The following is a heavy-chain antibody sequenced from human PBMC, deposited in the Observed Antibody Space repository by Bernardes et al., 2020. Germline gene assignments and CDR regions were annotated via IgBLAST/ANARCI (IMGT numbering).Heavy chain of an antibody. V-gene: IGHV3-23*01. Sequence: GGSLRLSCAASGFTFSSYAMSWVRQAPGKGLEWVSAVSGSGGSTYYADSVKGRFTISRDNSKNTLYLQMNSLRAEDKALYYCAKGHIKYYDSSGFDYWGQGTLVTVSS. J-gene: IGHJ4*02. CDR3: AKGHIKYYDSSGFDY. D-gene: IGHD3-22*01. CDR1: GFTFSSYA. CDR2: VSGSGGST.